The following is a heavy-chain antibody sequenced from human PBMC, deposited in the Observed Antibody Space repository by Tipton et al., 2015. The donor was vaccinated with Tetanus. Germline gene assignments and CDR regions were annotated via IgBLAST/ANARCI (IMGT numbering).Heavy chain of an antibody. CDR3: ARMQRYGMDV. J-gene: IGHJ6*02. Sequence: LRLSCTVSGGSISAYYWSWIRQPPGKGLEWIGEINHSGSTNYNPSLKSQVTISVDTSKNQFSLKLSSVTAADTAVYYCARMQRYGMDVWGQGATVTVSS. D-gene: IGHD6-25*01. CDR2: INHSGST. CDR1: GGSISAYY. V-gene: IGHV4-34*01.